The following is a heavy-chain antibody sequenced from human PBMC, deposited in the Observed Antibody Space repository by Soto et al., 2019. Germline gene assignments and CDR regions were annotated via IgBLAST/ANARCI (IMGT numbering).Heavy chain of an antibody. V-gene: IGHV1-18*01. J-gene: IGHJ3*02. CDR3: ARDLIVVVSAAIQYDAFDI. CDR2: ISAYNGNT. CDR1: GYTFTSYG. Sequence: ASVKVSCKASGYTFTSYGISWVRQAPGQGLEWMGWISAYNGNTNYAQKLQGRVTMTTDTSTSTAYMELRSLRSDDTAVYYCARDLIVVVSAAIQYDAFDIWGQGTMVTVSS. D-gene: IGHD2-2*01.